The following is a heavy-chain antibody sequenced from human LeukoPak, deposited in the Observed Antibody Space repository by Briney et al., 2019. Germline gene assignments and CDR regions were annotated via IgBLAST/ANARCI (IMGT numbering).Heavy chain of an antibody. V-gene: IGHV1-69*04. CDR2: IIPILGVT. D-gene: IGHD5-12*01. CDR1: GGPFSNYT. CDR3: ARDLNGHDPYY. Sequence: SVNVSCKASGGPFSNYTISWLRQAPGQGLEWMGRIIPILGVTTYAQRFQGRVIITADQSTSRAYMELSSLRSEDTAVYYCARDLNGHDPYYWGQGTLVTVSS. J-gene: IGHJ4*02.